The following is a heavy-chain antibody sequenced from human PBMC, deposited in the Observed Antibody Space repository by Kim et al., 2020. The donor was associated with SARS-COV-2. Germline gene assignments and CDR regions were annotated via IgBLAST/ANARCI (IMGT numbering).Heavy chain of an antibody. Sequence: SETLSLTCTVSGGSISSSSYYWGWIRQPPGKGLEWIGSIYYSGSTYYNPSLKSRVTISVDTSKNQFSLKLSSVTAADTAVYYCARRVGAIGRDAFDIWGQGTMVTVSS. CDR2: IYYSGST. J-gene: IGHJ3*02. CDR3: ARRVGAIGRDAFDI. CDR1: GGSISSSSYY. V-gene: IGHV4-39*01. D-gene: IGHD1-26*01.